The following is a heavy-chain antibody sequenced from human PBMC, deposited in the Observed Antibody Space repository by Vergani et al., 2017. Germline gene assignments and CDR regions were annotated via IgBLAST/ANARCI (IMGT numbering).Heavy chain of an antibody. CDR1: GVSIGSNSYY. CDR3: ARGARRCTSTSCYRVWYFDL. J-gene: IGHJ2*01. Sequence: QLQLQESGPGLVKPSETLSLTCTVSGVSIGSNSYYWGWIRQPPGKGLEWIGEINHSGSTNYNPSVKSRVTISVDTSRNQFSLLSSVTAADTAVYYCARGARRCTSTSCYRVWYFDLWGRGVLVTVSS. D-gene: IGHD2-2*02. CDR2: INHSGST. V-gene: IGHV4-39*07.